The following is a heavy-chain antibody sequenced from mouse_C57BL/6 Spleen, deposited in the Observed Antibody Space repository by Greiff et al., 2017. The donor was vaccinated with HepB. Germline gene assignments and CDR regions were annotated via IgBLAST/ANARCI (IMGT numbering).Heavy chain of an antibody. Sequence: EVKLMESGGGLVKPGGSLKLSCAASGFTFSSYAMSLVRQTPDKRLEWVATISDGGSYTYYPDNVKGRFTISRDNAKNNLYLQMRHLKSEDTAMYYGARVETVVATDYCAMDYWGQGTSVTVSS. CDR1: GFTFSSYA. CDR3: ARVETVVATDYCAMDY. V-gene: IGHV5-4*03. D-gene: IGHD1-1*01. J-gene: IGHJ4*01. CDR2: ISDGGSYT.